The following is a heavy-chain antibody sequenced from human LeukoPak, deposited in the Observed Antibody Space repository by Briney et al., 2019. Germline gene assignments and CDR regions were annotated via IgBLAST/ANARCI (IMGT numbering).Heavy chain of an antibody. CDR2: INHSGST. D-gene: IGHD3-10*01. V-gene: IGHV4-34*01. J-gene: IGHJ5*02. Sequence: PSETLSLTCAVYGGSFSGYYWSWIRQPPGKGLEWIGEINHSGSTNYNPSLKSRVTISVDTSKNQFSLKLSSVTAADTAVYYYARDGRSAAAVLNWFDPWGQGTLVTVSS. CDR3: ARDGRSAAAVLNWFDP. CDR1: GGSFSGYY.